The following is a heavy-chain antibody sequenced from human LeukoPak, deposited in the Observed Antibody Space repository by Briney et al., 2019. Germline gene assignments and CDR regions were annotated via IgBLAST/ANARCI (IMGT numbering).Heavy chain of an antibody. CDR3: AKDSTGYNWNYGWWYYYYGMDV. D-gene: IGHD1-7*01. CDR2: ISYDGSNK. CDR1: GFTFSSYG. J-gene: IGHJ6*02. V-gene: IGHV3-30*18. Sequence: GRSLRLSCAASGFTFSSYGMHWVRQAPGKGLEWVAVISYDGSNKYYADSVKGRFTISRDNSKNTLYLQMNSLRAEDTAVYYCAKDSTGYNWNYGWWYYYYGMDVWGQGTTVTVSS.